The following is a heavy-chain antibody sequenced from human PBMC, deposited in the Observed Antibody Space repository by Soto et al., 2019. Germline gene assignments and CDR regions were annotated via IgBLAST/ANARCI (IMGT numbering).Heavy chain of an antibody. J-gene: IGHJ6*02. CDR3: ARDDRQTYYDSPYYYGMDV. V-gene: IGHV1-69*13. CDR1: GGTFSSYA. D-gene: IGHD3-3*01. CDR2: IIPIFGTA. Sequence: ASVKVSCKASGGTFSSYAISWVRQAPGQGLEWMGGIIPIFGTANYAQKFQGRVTITADESTSTAYMELSSLRSEDTAVYYCARDDRQTYYDSPYYYGMDVWGQGTTVTVSS.